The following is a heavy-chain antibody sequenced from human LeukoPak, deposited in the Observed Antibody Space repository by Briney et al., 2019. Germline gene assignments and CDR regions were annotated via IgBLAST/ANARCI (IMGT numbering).Heavy chain of an antibody. CDR2: IYYSGST. Sequence: SENLSLTCTVSGGSISSSSYYWGWIRQPPGKGLEWIGSIYYSGSTYYNPSLKSRVTISVDTSKNQFSLKLSSVTAADTALYYCARHNYYYYYMDVWGKGTTVTVSS. CDR1: GGSISSSSYY. V-gene: IGHV4-39*01. CDR3: ARHNYYYYYMDV. J-gene: IGHJ6*03.